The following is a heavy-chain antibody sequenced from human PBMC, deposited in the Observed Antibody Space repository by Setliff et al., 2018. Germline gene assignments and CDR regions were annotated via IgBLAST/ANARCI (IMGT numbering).Heavy chain of an antibody. CDR3: AVTLSFPIQSPFDP. V-gene: IGHV3-7*01. Sequence: GGSLRLSCAASGFTFSTYWMSWVRQAPGKGLEWVANIKPDGSDKYYVDSVKGRFTISRDNAKNMLYLQMSSLRSEDTAVYYCAVTLSFPIQSPFDPWGQGTLVTVS. D-gene: IGHD5-18*01. J-gene: IGHJ5*02. CDR1: GFTFSTYW. CDR2: IKPDGSDK.